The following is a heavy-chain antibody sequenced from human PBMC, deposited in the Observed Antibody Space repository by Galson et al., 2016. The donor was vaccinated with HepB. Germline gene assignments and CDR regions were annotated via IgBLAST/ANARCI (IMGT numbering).Heavy chain of an antibody. V-gene: IGHV3-23*01. CDR2: IDRYGGTT. CDR3: ARDDYSGGRGSPDY. J-gene: IGHJ4*02. Sequence: SLRLSCAASGFFFSGRAMSWVRQAPGKGLEWVSGIDRYGGTTGYAASVKARFTISRDNSKNTLYLQMNSLRTEDTAVYYCARDDYSGGRGSPDYWGQGTLVTVSS. CDR1: GFFFSGRA. D-gene: IGHD4/OR15-4a*01.